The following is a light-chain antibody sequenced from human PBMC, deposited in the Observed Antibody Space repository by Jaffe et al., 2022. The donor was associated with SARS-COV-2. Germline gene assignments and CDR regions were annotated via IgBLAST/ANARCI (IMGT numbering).Light chain of an antibody. CDR2: AAS. CDR3: LQDYNYPRT. CDR1: QGIRND. J-gene: IGKJ1*01. V-gene: IGKV1-6*01. Sequence: AIQMTQSPSSLSASVGDRVTITCRASQGIRNDLGWYQQKPGKAPKLLIHAASTLQSGVPSRFSGSGSGTDFTLTISTLQPEDFATYYCLQDYNYPRTFGQGTKVEIK.